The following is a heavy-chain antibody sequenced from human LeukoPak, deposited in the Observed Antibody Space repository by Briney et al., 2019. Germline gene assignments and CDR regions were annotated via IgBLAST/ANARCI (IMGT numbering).Heavy chain of an antibody. CDR2: ISSSISII. CDR3: ARDLFCGGDCFRDY. J-gene: IGHJ4*02. V-gene: IGHV3-48*01. CDR1: GFTFSSYS. Sequence: GSLRLSCAASGFTFSSYSMNWVRQAPGKVLEWVSYISSSISIIYYADSVKGRFTISRDNAKYSPYLQMNSLRAEDTAVYYCARDLFCGGDCFRDYWGQGTLVTVSS. D-gene: IGHD2-21*02.